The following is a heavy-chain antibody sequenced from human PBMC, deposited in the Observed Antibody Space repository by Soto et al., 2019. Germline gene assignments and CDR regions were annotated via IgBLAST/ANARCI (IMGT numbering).Heavy chain of an antibody. J-gene: IGHJ4*02. V-gene: IGHV3-23*01. D-gene: IGHD3-3*01. CDR1: GFTFSSYA. CDR3: ATTKFLQYFDY. Sequence: SGGSLRLSCAASGFTFSSYAMTWVRQAPGRALEWVSLIGGTGGGTHYADSVKGRFTISRDNSKGTLYLQMNSLRAEDTAVYYCATTKFLQYFDYWGQGTLVTVSS. CDR2: IGGTGGGT.